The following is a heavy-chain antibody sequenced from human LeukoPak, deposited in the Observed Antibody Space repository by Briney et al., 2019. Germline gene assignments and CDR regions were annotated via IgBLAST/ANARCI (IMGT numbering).Heavy chain of an antibody. V-gene: IGHV4-30-4*01. CDR1: GGSISSGDYY. J-gene: IGHJ2*01. D-gene: IGHD3-22*01. CDR2: IYYSGST. CDR3: ARGHYDSSGYYYNWYFDL. Sequence: SQALSLTCTVSGGSISSGDYYWSWIRQPPGKGLEWIGYIYYSGSTYYNPSLKSRVTISVDTSKNQFSLKLSSVTAADTAVYYCARGHYDSSGYYYNWYFDLWAVAPWSLSPQ.